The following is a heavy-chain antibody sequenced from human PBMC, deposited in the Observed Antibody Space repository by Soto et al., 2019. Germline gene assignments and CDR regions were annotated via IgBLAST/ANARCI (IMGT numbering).Heavy chain of an antibody. J-gene: IGHJ6*02. CDR1: GGSISSYY. V-gene: IGHV4-59*01. CDR2: IYYSGST. CDR3: ARDVVAAAGTYYYGMDV. D-gene: IGHD6-13*01. Sequence: SETLSLTCTVSGGSISSYYWSWIRQPPGKGLEWIGYIYYSGSTNYNPSLKSRVTISVDTSKNQFSLKLSSVTAADTAVYYCARDVVAAAGTYYYGMDVWGQGTTVTVSS.